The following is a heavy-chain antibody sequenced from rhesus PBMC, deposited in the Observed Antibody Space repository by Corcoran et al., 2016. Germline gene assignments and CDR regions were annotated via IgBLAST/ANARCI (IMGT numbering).Heavy chain of an antibody. J-gene: IGHJ4*01. D-gene: IGHD6-31*01. CDR1: GYTFTDYY. CDR3: ATGGGLAAAYFDY. V-gene: IGHV1-111*02. Sequence: EVQLVQSGAEGQKPGASVKISCKASGYTFTDYYLHWVRQALGKGLEWMGRVDPEDGEAIHAQKFQDRVTITADTSTDTAYMELSSLRSEDTAVYYCATGGGLAAAYFDYWGQGVLVTVSS. CDR2: VDPEDGEA.